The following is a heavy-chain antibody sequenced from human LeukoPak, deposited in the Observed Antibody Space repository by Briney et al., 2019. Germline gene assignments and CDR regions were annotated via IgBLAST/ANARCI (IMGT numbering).Heavy chain of an antibody. D-gene: IGHD3-10*01. CDR2: INHSGGT. CDR3: ARGVDYYGV. Sequence: DPSETLSLTCAVYGGSFSGYSWNWIRQPPVKGLEWIGEINHSGGTNYNPSLKSRGTISVDTSKKQFSLKLSSVTAADTAVYYCARGVDYYGVWGQGTLVTVSS. V-gene: IGHV4-34*01. CDR1: GGSFSGYS. J-gene: IGHJ4*02.